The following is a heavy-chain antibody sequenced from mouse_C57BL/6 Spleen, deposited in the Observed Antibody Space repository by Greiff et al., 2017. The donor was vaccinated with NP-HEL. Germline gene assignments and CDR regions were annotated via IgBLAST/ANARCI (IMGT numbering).Heavy chain of an antibody. CDR1: GFTFSDYG. V-gene: IGHV5-17*01. CDR2: ISSGSSTI. CDR3: PYGRYAMDY. D-gene: IGHD2-10*02. Sequence: DVQLVESGGGLVKPGGSLKLSCAASGFTFSDYGMHWVRQAPEKGLEWVAYISSGSSTIYYADTVKGRFTISRDIAKNTLFLQMTSLRSEDTAMYYCPYGRYAMDYWGQGTSVTVSS. J-gene: IGHJ4*01.